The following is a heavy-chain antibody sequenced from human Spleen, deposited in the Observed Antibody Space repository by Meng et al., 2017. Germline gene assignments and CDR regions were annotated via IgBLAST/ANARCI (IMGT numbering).Heavy chain of an antibody. D-gene: IGHD5-12*01. J-gene: IGHJ5*02. CDR1: GYTFTSYP. CDR2: INTNTGNP. Sequence: QVQLVPSGSELKKPGASVKVSCKASGYTFTSYPMNWVRQAPGQGLEWMGWINTNTGNPTYAQGFTGRFVFSLDTSVSTAYLQISSLKAEDTAVYYCARDVDIVATGVGSWFDPWGQGTLVTVSS. V-gene: IGHV7-4-1*02. CDR3: ARDVDIVATGVGSWFDP.